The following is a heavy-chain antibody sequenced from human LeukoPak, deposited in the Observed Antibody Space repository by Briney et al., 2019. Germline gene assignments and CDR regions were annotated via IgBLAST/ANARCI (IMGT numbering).Heavy chain of an antibody. J-gene: IGHJ5*02. D-gene: IGHD2-15*01. CDR2: IYPGDSDT. Sequence: GESLKISCKGSGYSFTSYWIGWVRQMPGKGLEWMGIIYPGDSDTRYSPSFQGQFTISADKSISTAYLQWSSLKASDTAMYYCARLRQDIVVVVAATHNWFDPWGQGTLVTVSS. V-gene: IGHV5-51*01. CDR3: ARLRQDIVVVVAATHNWFDP. CDR1: GYSFTSYW.